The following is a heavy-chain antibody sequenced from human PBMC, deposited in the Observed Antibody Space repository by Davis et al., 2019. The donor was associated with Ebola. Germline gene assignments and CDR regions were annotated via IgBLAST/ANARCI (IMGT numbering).Heavy chain of an antibody. J-gene: IGHJ4*02. V-gene: IGHV4-34*01. D-gene: IGHD4-17*01. Sequence: MPSETLSLTCAVYGGSFSGYYWSWIRQPPGKGLEWIGEINHSGSTNYNPSLKSRVTISVDTSKNQFSLKLSSVTDADTAVYYCATVRPGDYPFDYWGQGTLVTVSS. CDR1: GGSFSGYY. CDR3: ATVRPGDYPFDY. CDR2: INHSGST.